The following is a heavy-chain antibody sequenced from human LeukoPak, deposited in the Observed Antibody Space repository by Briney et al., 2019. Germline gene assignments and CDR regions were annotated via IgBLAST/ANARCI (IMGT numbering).Heavy chain of an antibody. CDR3: AREMATTDDAFDI. Sequence: PGGSLRLSCAASGFTFSSYSMNWVRQAPGKGLEWFSSISSSSSYIYYADSVKGRFTISRDNAKNSLYLQMNSLRAEDTAVYYCAREMATTDDAFDIWGQGTMVTVSS. V-gene: IGHV3-21*01. CDR1: GFTFSSYS. D-gene: IGHD5-24*01. J-gene: IGHJ3*02. CDR2: ISSSSSYI.